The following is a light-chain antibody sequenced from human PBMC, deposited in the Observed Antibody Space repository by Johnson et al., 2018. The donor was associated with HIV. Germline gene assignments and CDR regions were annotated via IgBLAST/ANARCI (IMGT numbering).Light chain of an antibody. J-gene: IGLJ1*01. V-gene: IGLV1-51*01. CDR1: SSNIGNNY. CDR2: DNN. Sequence: QSVLTQPPSVSAAPGQKVTISCSGSSSNIGNNYVSWYQQIPGTAPKLLIYDNNKRPSGIPDRFSGSKSGPSATLGITGLQTGDEAVYYCGTWDGSLRAGFFGTGTKVTVL. CDR3: GTWDGSLRAGF.